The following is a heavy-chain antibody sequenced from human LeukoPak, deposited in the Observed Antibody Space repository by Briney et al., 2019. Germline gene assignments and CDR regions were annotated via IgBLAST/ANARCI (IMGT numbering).Heavy chain of an antibody. Sequence: SETLSLTCTVSGGSISSGTYYWSWIRQPPGKGLEWIGYIYQSGSTYYAPSLRSRVTMSVDRSKNQFSLKVRSVTAADTAIYYCAREVIATSGPDYWGQGTLVIVSS. CDR2: IYQSGST. D-gene: IGHD6-13*01. CDR3: AREVIATSGPDY. V-gene: IGHV4-30-2*01. CDR1: GGSISSGTYY. J-gene: IGHJ4*02.